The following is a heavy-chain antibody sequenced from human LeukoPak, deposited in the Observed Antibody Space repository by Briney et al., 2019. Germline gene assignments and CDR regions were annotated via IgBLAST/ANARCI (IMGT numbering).Heavy chain of an antibody. CDR1: GFTFSTYW. CDR3: ANGDGFDY. D-gene: IGHD5-24*01. V-gene: IGHV3-7*01. J-gene: IGHJ4*02. Sequence: GGSLRLSCATSGFTFSTYWMSWVRQAPGKGLEWVANIKQDGSEKYYVDSVKGRFTISRDNAKNSLYLQMNCLRAEDTAVYYCANGDGFDYWGQGTLVTVSS. CDR2: IKQDGSEK.